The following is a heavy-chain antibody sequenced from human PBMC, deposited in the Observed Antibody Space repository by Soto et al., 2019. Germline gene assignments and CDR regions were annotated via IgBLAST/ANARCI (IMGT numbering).Heavy chain of an antibody. Sequence: ETLSLTCTVSGGSISSYYWSWIRQPPGKGLEWIGYIYYSGSTNYNPSLKSRVTISVDTSKNQFSLKLSSVTAADTAVYYCARQRERSGYEYYYYYYMDVWGKGTTVTVSS. CDR3: ARQRERSGYEYYYYYYMDV. CDR1: GGSISSYY. V-gene: IGHV4-59*08. CDR2: IYYSGST. D-gene: IGHD5-12*01. J-gene: IGHJ6*03.